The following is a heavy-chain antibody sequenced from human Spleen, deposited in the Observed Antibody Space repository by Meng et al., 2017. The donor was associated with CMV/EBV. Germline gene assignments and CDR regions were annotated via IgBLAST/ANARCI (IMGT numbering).Heavy chain of an antibody. D-gene: IGHD4-17*01. CDR1: GFNFSGSA. V-gene: IGHV3-73*01. CDR3: TNYGDYDIY. J-gene: IGHJ4*02. Sequence: LACAACGFNFSGSAMHWVRQISGKGLEWVGRIRSKANSYATEYGASVKGRFTISRDDSKYTAYLQMNSLKIEDTAVYYCTNYGDYDIYWGQGSLVTVSS. CDR2: IRSKANSYAT.